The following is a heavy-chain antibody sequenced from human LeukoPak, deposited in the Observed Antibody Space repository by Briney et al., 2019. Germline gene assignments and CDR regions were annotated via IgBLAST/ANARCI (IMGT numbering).Heavy chain of an antibody. CDR2: IYHTGTT. CDR1: NSSTNW. J-gene: IGHJ4*02. V-gene: IGHV4-4*02. Sequence: SETLSLTCAVSNSSTNWCSWVRQPPGKGLEWIGEIYHTGTTNYNPSLKSRVTISVDKSKNQFSLKLSSVTAADTAIYYCARVHSGSSGFDFWGQGTLVTVSS. CDR3: ARVHSGSSGFDF. D-gene: IGHD1-26*01.